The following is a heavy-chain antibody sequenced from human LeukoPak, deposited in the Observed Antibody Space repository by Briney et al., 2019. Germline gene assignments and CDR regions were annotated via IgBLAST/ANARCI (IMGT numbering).Heavy chain of an antibody. Sequence: GGSLRLSCAASGFTFSSHAMHWVRQAPGKGLEYVSAVSSNGDSTYYANSVKGRFTISRDNSKNTLYLKMGSLRAEDMAVYYCARDPHCGSTSCLSYFDYWGQGTLVTVSS. D-gene: IGHD2-2*01. J-gene: IGHJ4*02. CDR3: ARDPHCGSTSCLSYFDY. CDR2: VSSNGDST. CDR1: GFTFSSHA. V-gene: IGHV3-64*01.